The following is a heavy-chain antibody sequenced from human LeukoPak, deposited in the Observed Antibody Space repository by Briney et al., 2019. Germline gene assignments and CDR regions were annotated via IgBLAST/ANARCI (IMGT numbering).Heavy chain of an antibody. J-gene: IGHJ3*02. Sequence: PSETLSLTCAVYGGSLSGYYWSWIRQPPGKGLEWIGEINHSGSTNYNPSLKSRVTISVDMSKNQFSLKLSSVTAADTAVYYCARNEERLRWDPFDIWGQGTMVTVSS. V-gene: IGHV4-34*01. D-gene: IGHD4-23*01. CDR3: ARNEERLRWDPFDI. CDR1: GGSLSGYY. CDR2: INHSGST.